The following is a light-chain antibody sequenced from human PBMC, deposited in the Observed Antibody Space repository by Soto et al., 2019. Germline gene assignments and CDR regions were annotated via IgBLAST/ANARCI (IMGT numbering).Light chain of an antibody. J-gene: IGKJ4*01. CDR2: DAS. CDR1: QSVSSY. V-gene: IGKV3-11*01. Sequence: EIVLTQSPATLSLSPGERATLSCRASQSVSSYLAWYQQKPGQAPRHLIYDASNRATGIPARFSGSRSGTDFNLTIISLEPEDVAVYYCRQRSNWPPLTFGGGTKVDIK. CDR3: RQRSNWPPLT.